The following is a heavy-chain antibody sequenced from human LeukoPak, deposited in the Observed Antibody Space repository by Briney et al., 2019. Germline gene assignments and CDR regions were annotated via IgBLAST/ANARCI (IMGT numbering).Heavy chain of an antibody. V-gene: IGHV3-9*03. CDR3: AKGRVGSTKGAIDY. J-gene: IGHJ4*02. Sequence: QPGGSLRLSCAASGFSFSVYWMHWVRQAPGKGLEWVSGISWNSGNIGYADSVKGRFTISRDNAKNSLYLRMNSLRVEDMALYYCAKGRVGSTKGAIDYWGQGTLVTVSS. CDR2: ISWNSGNI. CDR1: GFSFSVYW. D-gene: IGHD1-26*01.